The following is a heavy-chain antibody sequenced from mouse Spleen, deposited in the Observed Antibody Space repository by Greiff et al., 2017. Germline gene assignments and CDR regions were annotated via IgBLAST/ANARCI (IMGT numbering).Heavy chain of an antibody. CDR3: ATPITTVVGYFDV. J-gene: IGHJ1*01. V-gene: IGHV14-3*01. Sequence: EVKLVESVAELVRPGASVKLSCTASGFNIKNTYMHWVKQRPEQGLEWIGRIDPANGNTKYAPKFQGKATITADTSSNTAYLQLSSLTSEDTAIYYCATPITTVVGYFDVWGAGTTVTVSS. D-gene: IGHD1-1*01. CDR1: GFNIKNTY. CDR2: IDPANGNT.